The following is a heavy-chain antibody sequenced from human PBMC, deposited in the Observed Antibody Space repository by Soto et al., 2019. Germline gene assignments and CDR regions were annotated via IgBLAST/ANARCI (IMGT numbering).Heavy chain of an antibody. D-gene: IGHD5-12*01. CDR3: VKGAGWLQDVDY. CDR2: TSADGKNT. V-gene: IGHV3-64D*08. CDR1: GFTFNDNP. Sequence: GGSLRLSCLASGFTFNDNPMYWVRQAPGRGLEYVSLTSADGKNTHYADSVKGRFSISRDNSKKILYLQMSSLRTEDTALYYCVKGAGWLQDVDYWGQGTLVTVSS. J-gene: IGHJ4*02.